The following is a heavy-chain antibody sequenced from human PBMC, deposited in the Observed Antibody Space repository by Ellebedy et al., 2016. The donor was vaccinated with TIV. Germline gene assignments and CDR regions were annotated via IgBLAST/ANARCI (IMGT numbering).Heavy chain of an antibody. CDR3: ARGGGGGEDSLWAQDY. Sequence: AASVKVSCKTSGYTFTAYYVHWVRQAPGQGLEWMGWINPTSGATDFAQKFEDRVTLTMDTSSSTAFMEFSGLISDDTAVYYCARGGGGGEDSLWAQDYWGQGTLVSVSS. D-gene: IGHD2-15*01. V-gene: IGHV1-2*02. J-gene: IGHJ4*02. CDR1: GYTFTAYY. CDR2: INPTSGAT.